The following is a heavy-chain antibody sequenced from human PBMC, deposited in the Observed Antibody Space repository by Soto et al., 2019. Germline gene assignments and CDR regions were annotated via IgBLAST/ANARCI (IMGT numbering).Heavy chain of an antibody. CDR3: AKVTMVRELGDDY. D-gene: IGHD3-10*01. CDR1: GFTFSSYA. J-gene: IGHJ4*02. Sequence: EVQLLESGGGLVQPGGSLRLSCAASGFTFSSYAMSWVRQAPGRGLEWVSAISGSGGSTYYADSVKGRFTISRDNSKNTLYLQMNSLRAEDTAVYYCAKVTMVRELGDDYWGQGALVTVSS. CDR2: ISGSGGST. V-gene: IGHV3-23*01.